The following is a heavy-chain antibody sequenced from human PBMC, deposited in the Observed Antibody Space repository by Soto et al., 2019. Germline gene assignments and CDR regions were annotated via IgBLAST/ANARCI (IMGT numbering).Heavy chain of an antibody. CDR2: ISYDGSNK. D-gene: IGHD3-22*01. V-gene: IGHV3-30*18. Sequence: PGGSLRLSCAASGFTFSSYGMHWVRQAPGKGLEWVAVISYDGSNKYYADSVKGRFTISRDNSKNTLYLQMNSLRAEDAAVYHCAKDRSKVITFDYWGQGTLVTVSS. CDR3: AKDRSKVITFDY. CDR1: GFTFSSYG. J-gene: IGHJ4*02.